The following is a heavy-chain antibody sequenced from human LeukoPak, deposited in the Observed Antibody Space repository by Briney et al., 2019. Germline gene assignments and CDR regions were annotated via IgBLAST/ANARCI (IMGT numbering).Heavy chain of an antibody. V-gene: IGHV3-23*01. Sequence: GGSLRLSCAASGFTFTSYPMRWVRQAPGKGLEWVSSISNTGGSTYYADSVKGRFTISRDNSKNTLYLQMNSLRAEDTAVYYCAKGPSISGTYHFDYWGQGTLVTVSS. D-gene: IGHD3-10*01. J-gene: IGHJ4*02. CDR2: ISNTGGST. CDR3: AKGPSISGTYHFDY. CDR1: GFTFTSYP.